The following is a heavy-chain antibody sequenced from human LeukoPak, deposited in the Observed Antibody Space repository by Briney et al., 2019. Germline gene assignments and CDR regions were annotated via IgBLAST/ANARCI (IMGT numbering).Heavy chain of an antibody. J-gene: IGHJ4*02. D-gene: IGHD1-26*01. CDR1: GGSISSSSYY. V-gene: IGHV4-39*01. CDR2: IYYSGST. CDR3: ARGRQEFGVYYDLDY. Sequence: SETLSLTCTVSGGSISSSSYYWGWIRQPPGKGLEWIGSIYYSGSTYYNPSLKSRVTISVDTSKNQFSLKLSSVTAADTAVYYCARGRQEFGVYYDLDYWGQGTLVTVSS.